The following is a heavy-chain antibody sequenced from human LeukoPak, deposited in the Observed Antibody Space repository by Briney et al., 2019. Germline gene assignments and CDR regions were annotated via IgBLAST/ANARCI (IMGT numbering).Heavy chain of an antibody. CDR3: AKNGQSGFSFDP. CDR2: GGNSGGT. J-gene: IGHJ5*02. CDR1: GGLLNGYY. D-gene: IGHD1-26*01. Sequence: SETLSLTCAVYGGLLNGYYWSWIRHPPGKGLEWIGEGGNSGGTKFNPSLKSRVTISADTSKNQFSLKLSTVTAADTAVYYCAKNGQSGFSFDPWGQGTLVTVSS. V-gene: IGHV4-34*01.